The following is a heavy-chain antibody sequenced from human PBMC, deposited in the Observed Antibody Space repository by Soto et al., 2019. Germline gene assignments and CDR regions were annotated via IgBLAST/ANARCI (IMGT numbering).Heavy chain of an antibody. CDR1: GFTVSSKY. CDR2: TYTGGNT. V-gene: IGHV3-53*02. Sequence: EVQLVETGGGLIQPGGSLSLSCAASGFTVSSKYMHWVRQAPGKGLEWVSLTYTGGNTYYADSVKGRFTVSRDNSKNTLYLHINILSAEDTAVYYCAREGYPYGLDYWGQGSLVTISS. CDR3: AREGYPYGLDY. J-gene: IGHJ4*02. D-gene: IGHD3-10*01.